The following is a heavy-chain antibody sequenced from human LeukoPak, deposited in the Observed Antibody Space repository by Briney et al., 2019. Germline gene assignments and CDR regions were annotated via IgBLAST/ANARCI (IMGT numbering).Heavy chain of an antibody. CDR1: GYPFSNYG. Sequence: ASVDASFQTSGYPFSNYGINLGREPPGQGRGWMAWGSSINDKSNYGRNFQGRFTVTTDSSTSTAYMDLRNLTSDDSAVDYGATDGTSTHDYWGQGTLVTVSS. V-gene: IGHV1-18*01. D-gene: IGHD2-2*01. CDR2: GSSINDKS. J-gene: IGHJ4*02. CDR3: ATDGTSTHDY.